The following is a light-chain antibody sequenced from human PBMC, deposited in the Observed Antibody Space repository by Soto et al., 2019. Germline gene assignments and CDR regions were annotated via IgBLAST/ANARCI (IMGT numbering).Light chain of an antibody. V-gene: IGKV3-15*01. Sequence: EIVMTQSPATLSASPGERATLSCRASQSLSSNLAWYQQKPGQAPRLLIYGASFRATGIPTRFSGSGSGTDFTLTISRLQSEDFALYYCQRYDFRLFTFGPGTKVDI. CDR3: QRYDFRLFT. CDR1: QSLSSN. J-gene: IGKJ3*01. CDR2: GAS.